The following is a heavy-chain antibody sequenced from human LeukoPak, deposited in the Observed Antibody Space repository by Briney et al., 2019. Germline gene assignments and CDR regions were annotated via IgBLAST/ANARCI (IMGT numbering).Heavy chain of an antibody. J-gene: IGHJ4*02. CDR1: GFTFSDYY. V-gene: IGHV3-23*01. Sequence: GGSLRLSCAASGFTFSDYYMSWVRQAPGKELEWVSTISGGGGSTYYADSVKGRFTISRDNSKNTLYLQVNSLRAEDTAVYYCAKGGKWDVTPFDYWGQGTLVTVSS. D-gene: IGHD1-26*01. CDR2: ISGGGGST. CDR3: AKGGKWDVTPFDY.